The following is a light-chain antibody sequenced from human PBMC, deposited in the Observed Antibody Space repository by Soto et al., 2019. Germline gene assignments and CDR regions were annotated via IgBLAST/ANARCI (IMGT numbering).Light chain of an antibody. J-gene: IGKJ5*01. CDR2: DAS. CDR3: QQRSNWPPIT. CDR1: QSVSSY. Sequence: EIVLTHSPATLSLSPRERATLSCSASQSVSSYLAWYQQKPGQAPRLLIYDASNRATGIPARFSGSGSGTDFTLTISSLEPEDFAVYYCQQRSNWPPITFGQGTRLEIK. V-gene: IGKV3-11*01.